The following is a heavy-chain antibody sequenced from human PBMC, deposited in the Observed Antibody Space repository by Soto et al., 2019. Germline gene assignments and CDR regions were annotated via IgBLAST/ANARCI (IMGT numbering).Heavy chain of an antibody. CDR3: ERENHRSPGWDG. CDR2: ISSSSSTI. V-gene: IGHV3-48*02. J-gene: IGHJ6*02. CDR1: GFTLSSYS. Sequence: EVQLVESGGGLVQPGGSLRLSCEASGFTLSSYSMNWARQAPGQGLEWVSYISSSSSTIYYADSVKGRFNISRDNAKNSLNTQMNRLRDEVTAVYYCERENHRSPGWDGCGQGNTFTVS.